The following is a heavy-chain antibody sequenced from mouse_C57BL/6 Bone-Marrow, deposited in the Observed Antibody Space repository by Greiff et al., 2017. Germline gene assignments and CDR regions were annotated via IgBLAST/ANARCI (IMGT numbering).Heavy chain of an antibody. D-gene: IGHD2-2*01. V-gene: IGHV7-3*01. CDR2: IRNKANGYTT. CDR3: ARYLLWLRQGALDY. Sequence: EVKLVESGGGLVQPGGSLSLSCAASGFTFTDYYMSWVRQPPGKALEWLGFIRNKANGYTTEYSASVKGRFTISRDNSQSILYLQMNALRAEDSATYYCARYLLWLRQGALDYWGQGTTLTVSS. J-gene: IGHJ2*01. CDR1: GFTFTDYY.